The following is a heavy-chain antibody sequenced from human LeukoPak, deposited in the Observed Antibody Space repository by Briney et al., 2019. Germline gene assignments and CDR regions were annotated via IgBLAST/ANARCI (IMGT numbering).Heavy chain of an antibody. J-gene: IGHJ4*02. CDR3: ARDNDYYDLHY. CDR1: GFTFINYG. Sequence: GGSLKLSCAASGFTFINYGMHWVRQAPGKALEWLAVVWYDDAVKNYADSVKGRFTISRDNSKNTLFLQMNNLSAEDTAVYYCARDNDYYDLHYWGQGTLVTVSS. CDR2: VWYDDAVK. V-gene: IGHV3-33*01. D-gene: IGHD3-22*01.